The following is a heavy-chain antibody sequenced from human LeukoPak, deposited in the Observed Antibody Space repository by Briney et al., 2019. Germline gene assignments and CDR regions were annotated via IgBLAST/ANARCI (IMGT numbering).Heavy chain of an antibody. J-gene: IGHJ4*02. CDR2: INHSGST. CDR1: GGSFSGYY. CDR3: ARGVGATYFDY. D-gene: IGHD1-26*01. Sequence: SETLSLTRAVYGGSFSGYYWSWIRQPPGKGLEWIGEINHSGSTNYNPSLKSRLTISVDTSKAQFSLKLSSVTAADTAVYYCARGVGATYFDYWGRGTLVTVPS. V-gene: IGHV4-34*01.